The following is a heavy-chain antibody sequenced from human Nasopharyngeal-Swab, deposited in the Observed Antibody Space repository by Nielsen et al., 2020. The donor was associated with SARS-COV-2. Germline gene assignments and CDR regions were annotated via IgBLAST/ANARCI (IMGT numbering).Heavy chain of an antibody. V-gene: IGHV1-69*06. CDR2: IIPIFGTA. J-gene: IGHJ4*02. D-gene: IGHD2-2*01. CDR3: ARVYPSPYYFDY. CDR1: GGTFSSYA. Sequence: SVKVSCKASGGTFSSYAISWVRQAPGQGLEWMGGIIPIFGTANYAQKFQGRVTITADKSTSTAYMELSSLRSEDTAVYYCARVYPSPYYFDYWGQGTLVTVSS.